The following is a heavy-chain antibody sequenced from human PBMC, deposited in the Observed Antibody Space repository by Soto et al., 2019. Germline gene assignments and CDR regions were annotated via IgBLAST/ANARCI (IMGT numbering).Heavy chain of an antibody. D-gene: IGHD6-6*01. J-gene: IGHJ4*02. Sequence: EVQLLESGGGLVQPGESLRLSCAASGFTFSSYAMSWVRQAPGKGLEWVSVISGGDDSTYYADSVKGRFTISRDNSKNPLYLQMNSLNADDTAVYYCAQRRSSSTFDYWGQGTLVTVSS. CDR2: ISGGDDST. V-gene: IGHV3-23*01. CDR1: GFTFSSYA. CDR3: AQRRSSSTFDY.